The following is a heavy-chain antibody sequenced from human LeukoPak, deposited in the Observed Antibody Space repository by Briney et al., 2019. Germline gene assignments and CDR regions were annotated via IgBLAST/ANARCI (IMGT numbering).Heavy chain of an antibody. Sequence: GGSLRLSCEASGFTFSSYWMSWVRQAPGKGLEWVANIKQDGSEKYYVDSVKGRFTISRDNAKNSLYLQMNSLRAEDTAVYYCAREQVADYYDSSGYWTYWGQGTLVTVSS. CDR2: IKQDGSEK. J-gene: IGHJ4*02. V-gene: IGHV3-7*01. CDR3: AREQVADYYDSSGYWTY. D-gene: IGHD3-22*01. CDR1: GFTFSSYW.